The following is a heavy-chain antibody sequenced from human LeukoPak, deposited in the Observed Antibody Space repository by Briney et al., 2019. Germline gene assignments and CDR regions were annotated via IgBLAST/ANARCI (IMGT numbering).Heavy chain of an antibody. J-gene: IGHJ4*02. CDR2: ISAYNGNT. Sequence: ASVKVSCKASGYTFTSYGISWVRQAPGQGLEWMGWISAYNGNTNYAQKHQGRVTMTTDTSTSTAYMELRSLRSDDTAVYYCARPGDDCTNGVCYLDYWGQGTLVTVSS. V-gene: IGHV1-18*01. CDR1: GYTFTSYG. CDR3: ARPGDDCTNGVCYLDY. D-gene: IGHD2-8*01.